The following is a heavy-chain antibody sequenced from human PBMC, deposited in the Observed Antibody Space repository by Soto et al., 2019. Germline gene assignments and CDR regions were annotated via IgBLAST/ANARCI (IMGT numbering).Heavy chain of an antibody. CDR2: ISSSGGSK. CDR1: GFTFSSYA. J-gene: IGHJ4*02. V-gene: IGHV3-23*01. CDR3: AKDRGVLLWKGNFDY. D-gene: IGHD3-10*01. Sequence: EVQLLESGGGLVQPGGSLRLSCAASGFTFSSYAMSWVRQAPGKGLEWVSAISSSGGSKYHADSVKGRFTISRDNSKNTLYLQMNSLRAEDTALYYCAKDRGVLLWKGNFDYWGQGTLVTVSS.